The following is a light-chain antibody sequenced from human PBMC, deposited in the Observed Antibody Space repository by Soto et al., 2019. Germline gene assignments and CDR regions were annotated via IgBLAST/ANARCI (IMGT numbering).Light chain of an antibody. V-gene: IGKV1-6*01. CDR3: LQDYDYPPT. CDR2: AAS. Sequence: ATQMTQSPSSLSASVGDRVTIACRASQGIRTELGWYQQKAGEAPKLLIYAASTLQSGVPPRFSGSGSGTDFTLTISSLQPEDFATYYCLQDYDYPPTFGQGTKVEMK. CDR1: QGIRTE. J-gene: IGKJ1*01.